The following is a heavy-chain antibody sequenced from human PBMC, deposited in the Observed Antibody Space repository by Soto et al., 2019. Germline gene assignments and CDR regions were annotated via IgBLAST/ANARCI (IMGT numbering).Heavy chain of an antibody. CDR2: ISGSGGST. D-gene: IGHD7-27*01. CDR1: GFKFSNSA. J-gene: IGHJ2*01. V-gene: IGHV3-23*01. Sequence: EVQLLESGGGLVQPGGSLRLSCAASGFKFSNSAMTWVRQAPGKGLECVSAISGSGGSTYYADSVKGRFTISRDNSENTLYLPMSILGAEDTAVYYCTKATVVWGSSWYFDLWGRGTLVTVSS. CDR3: TKATVVWGSSWYFDL.